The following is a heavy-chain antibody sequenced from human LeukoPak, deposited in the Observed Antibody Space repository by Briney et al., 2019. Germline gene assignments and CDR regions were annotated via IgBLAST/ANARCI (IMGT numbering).Heavy chain of an antibody. CDR1: GGSISSYY. CDR2: IYYSGST. Sequence: SETLSLTCTVSGGSISSYYWSWIRQPPGKGLEWIGYIYYSGSTNYNPSLKSRVTISVDTSKNQFSLKLSSVTAADTAVYYCARAIYGDPYYFDYRGQGTLVTVSS. J-gene: IGHJ4*02. V-gene: IGHV4-59*01. D-gene: IGHD4-17*01. CDR3: ARAIYGDPYYFDY.